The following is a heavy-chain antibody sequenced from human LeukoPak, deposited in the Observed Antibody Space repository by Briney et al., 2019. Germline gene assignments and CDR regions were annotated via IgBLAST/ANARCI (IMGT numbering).Heavy chain of an antibody. J-gene: IGHJ3*01. CDR1: GFTFGSYA. V-gene: IGHV3-23*01. D-gene: IGHD3-22*01. Sequence: GGSLRLSCEASGFTFGSYAMSWVRQAPGKGLDWVSVIGASGADTYYADSVKGRFTISRDNAKNTLYLHMRSLRAEDTAVYFCARRPGDSSGYYLGAFHAWGQGTTVTVSS. CDR2: IGASGADT. CDR3: ARRPGDSSGYYLGAFHA.